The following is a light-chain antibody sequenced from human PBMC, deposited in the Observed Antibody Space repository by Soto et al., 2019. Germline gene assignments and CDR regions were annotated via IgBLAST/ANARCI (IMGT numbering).Light chain of an antibody. CDR2: EVS. CDR3: SSYTTSTTLE. V-gene: IGLV2-14*01. J-gene: IGLJ3*02. Sequence: QSALTQPASVSGSPGQSITISCTGTNSDIGGYNYVSWYQQHPGKAPKLMIYEVSNRPSGVSNRFSGSKSGNTASLTISGLQSADEADYYCSSYTTSTTLEFGGGTKVTVL. CDR1: NSDIGGYNY.